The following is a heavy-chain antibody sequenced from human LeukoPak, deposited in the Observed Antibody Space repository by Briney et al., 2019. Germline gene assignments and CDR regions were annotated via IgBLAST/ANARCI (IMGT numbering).Heavy chain of an antibody. CDR2: INPNSGGT. J-gene: IGHJ5*02. V-gene: IGHV1-2*02. CDR3: GRGGTVTAYWFDP. D-gene: IGHD4-17*01. Sequence: ASVKVSCKASGYTFTGYYMHWVRQAPGQGLEWMGWINPNSGGTNYAQKFQGRVTMTRDTSISTAYMEQNRLRSDDTAVYYCGRGGTVTAYWFDPWGQGTMVTVSS. CDR1: GYTFTGYY.